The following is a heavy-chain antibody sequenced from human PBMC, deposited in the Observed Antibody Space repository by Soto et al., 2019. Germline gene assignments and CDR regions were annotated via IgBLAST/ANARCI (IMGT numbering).Heavy chain of an antibody. D-gene: IGHD5-12*01. CDR1: GGTFGSYG. Sequence: QVQLVQSGAEVKKPGSSVKVSCKASGGTFGSYGLSWVRQAPGQGLEWMGGIIPIFGSANYAQKFQGRVTITADISTSTAYMELSSLRSEDTAVYSCVRESGYNFGPFDYWGQGALVTVSS. CDR3: VRESGYNFGPFDY. V-gene: IGHV1-69*14. J-gene: IGHJ4*02. CDR2: IIPIFGSA.